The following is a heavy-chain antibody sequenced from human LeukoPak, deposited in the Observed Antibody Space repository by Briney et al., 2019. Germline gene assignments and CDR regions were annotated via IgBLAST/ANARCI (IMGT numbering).Heavy chain of an antibody. CDR3: ARDQVIYNYYGMDV. CDR1: GFTFSRYW. J-gene: IGHJ6*02. Sequence: GGSLRLSCAASGFTFSRYWMTWVRQAPGKGLEWVANIRQDGSEKYYVDSVKGRFTISRENAKNSLFLQMNSLRAEDTAVYYRARDQVIYNYYGMDVWGQGTTVTVSS. CDR2: IRQDGSEK. V-gene: IGHV3-7*04. D-gene: IGHD2/OR15-2a*01.